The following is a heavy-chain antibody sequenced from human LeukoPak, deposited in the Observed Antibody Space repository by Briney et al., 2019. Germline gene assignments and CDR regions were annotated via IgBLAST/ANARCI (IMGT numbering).Heavy chain of an antibody. J-gene: IGHJ3*02. Sequence: SETLSLTCTVSGGSISSYYWSWIRQPPGKGLEWIGYIYYSGSTNYNPSLKSRVTISVDTSKNQFSLKLSSVTAADTAVYYCARGGRGDYANDAFDIWGQGTMVTVSS. CDR3: ARGGRGDYANDAFDI. V-gene: IGHV4-59*01. CDR2: IYYSGST. CDR1: GGSISSYY. D-gene: IGHD4-17*01.